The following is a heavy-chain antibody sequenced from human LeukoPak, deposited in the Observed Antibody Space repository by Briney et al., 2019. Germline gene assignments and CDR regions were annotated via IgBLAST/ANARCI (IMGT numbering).Heavy chain of an antibody. J-gene: IGHJ1*01. CDR1: GGSFSGYY. CDR3: ARDGPFGYGPFQH. D-gene: IGHD5-12*01. CDR2: INHSGST. Sequence: PSETLSLTCAVYGGSFSGYYWSWIRQPPGKGLEWIGEINHSGSTNYNPSLKSRVTISVDTSKNQFSLKLSSVTAADTAVYYCARDGPFGYGPFQHWGQGTLVTVSS. V-gene: IGHV4-34*01.